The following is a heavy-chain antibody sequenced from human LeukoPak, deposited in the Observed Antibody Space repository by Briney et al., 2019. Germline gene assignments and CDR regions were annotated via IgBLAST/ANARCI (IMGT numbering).Heavy chain of an antibody. J-gene: IGHJ4*02. V-gene: IGHV4-31*03. CDR1: GGSISSGGYFY. CDR2: IYYTGST. CDR3: ARDRDGYSQFDS. Sequence: PSQTLSLTCTVSGGSISSGGYFYYGWIRQRPGKGLEWIGYIYYTGSTYYDPSLKSRVSISVDTSKNQFSLKLSSVTAADTAVYYCARDRDGYSQFDSWGQGTLVTVSS. D-gene: IGHD3-22*01.